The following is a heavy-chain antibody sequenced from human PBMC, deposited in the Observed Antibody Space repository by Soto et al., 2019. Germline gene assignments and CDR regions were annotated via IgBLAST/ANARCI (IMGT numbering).Heavy chain of an antibody. V-gene: IGHV1-69*01. D-gene: IGHD2-2*01. J-gene: IGHJ6*02. Sequence: QVQLVQSGAEVKKPGSSVKVSCKVSGGTFSSHSINWVRQARGQGPEWMGGIIPIFGTENYAQKFQGRVTITADESTSTAYMELSSLTSEDTALYYCSTSVYCSTTRCYYYYGLDVWGQGTTVIVSS. CDR2: IIPIFGTE. CDR3: STSVYCSTTRCYYYYGLDV. CDR1: GGTFSSHS.